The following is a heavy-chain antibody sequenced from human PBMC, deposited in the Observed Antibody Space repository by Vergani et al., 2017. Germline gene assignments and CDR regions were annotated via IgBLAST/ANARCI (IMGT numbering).Heavy chain of an antibody. D-gene: IGHD3-3*01. Sequence: VQLLESGGGLAQPGGSLRLSCAASGFTFSSYGMHWVRQAPGKGLEWVAVIWYDGSNKYYADSVKGRFTISRDNSKNTLYLQMNSLRAEDTAVYYCARDTLRFLEWDYWGQGTLVTVSS. CDR1: GFTFSSYG. V-gene: IGHV3-33*01. J-gene: IGHJ4*02. CDR3: ARDTLRFLEWDY. CDR2: IWYDGSNK.